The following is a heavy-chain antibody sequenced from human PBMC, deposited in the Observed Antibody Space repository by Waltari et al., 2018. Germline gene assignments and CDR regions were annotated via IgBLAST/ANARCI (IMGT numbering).Heavy chain of an antibody. CDR3: MSSLISGTTL. D-gene: IGHD1-20*01. Sequence: EVQLLESGGGLVQPGGSLRLSCAASGFPFSSYAMSWVRQAPGKGLEWVSAISGSGGSTYYADSVKGRFTISRDNTKNSLYLQMNSLRAEDTAVYYCMSSLISGTTLWGQGTLVTVSS. CDR1: GFPFSSYA. CDR2: ISGSGGST. V-gene: IGHV3-23*01. J-gene: IGHJ4*02.